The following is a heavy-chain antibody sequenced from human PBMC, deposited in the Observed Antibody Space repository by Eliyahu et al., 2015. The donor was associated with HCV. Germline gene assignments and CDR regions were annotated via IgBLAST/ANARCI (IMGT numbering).Heavy chain of an antibody. J-gene: IGHJ6*02. D-gene: IGHD1-26*01. Sequence: LEWMGGIIPIFGTANYAQKFQGRVTITADESTSTAYMELSSLRSEDTAVYYCARESPWIRLVGATIYYYGMDVWGQGTTVTVSS. V-gene: IGHV1-69*01. CDR3: ARESPWIRLVGATIYYYGMDV. CDR2: IIPIFGTA.